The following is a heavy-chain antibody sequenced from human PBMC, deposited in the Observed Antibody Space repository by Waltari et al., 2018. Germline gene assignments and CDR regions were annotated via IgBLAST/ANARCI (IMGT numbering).Heavy chain of an antibody. D-gene: IGHD6-13*01. V-gene: IGHV3-53*01. CDR3: ARSSSSWGYYYYGMDV. CDR2: IYSGGST. Sequence: EVQLVESGGGLIQPGGSLRLSCAASGFTASSNYMSWCRQAPGKGLEWVSVIYSGGSTYYADSVKGRFTISRDNSKNTLYLQMNSLRAEDTAVYYCARSSSSWGYYYYGMDVWGQGTTVTVSS. CDR1: GFTASSNY. J-gene: IGHJ6*02.